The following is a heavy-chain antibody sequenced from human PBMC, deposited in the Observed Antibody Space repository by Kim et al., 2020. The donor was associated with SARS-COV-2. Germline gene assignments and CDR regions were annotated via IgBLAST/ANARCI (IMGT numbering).Heavy chain of an antibody. CDR2: ITGDSKTI. Sequence: GGSLRLSCAXSGFSFSIYSMNWVRQAPGRGLEWLSYITGDSKTIYYADSVTGRFTTSRDNGKNSLYLQMNSLRDEDTAVYYCASSIGSLVDWGQGTLVTVSS. CDR3: ASSIGSLVD. D-gene: IGHD1-26*01. CDR1: GFSFSIYS. V-gene: IGHV3-48*02. J-gene: IGHJ4*02.